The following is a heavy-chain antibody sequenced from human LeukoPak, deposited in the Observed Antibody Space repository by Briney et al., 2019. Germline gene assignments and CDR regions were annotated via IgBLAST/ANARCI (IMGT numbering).Heavy chain of an antibody. V-gene: IGHV4-34*01. Sequence: PSETLSLTCAVYGGSFSGYYWSWIRQPPGKGLEWIGEINHSGSTNYNPSLKSRVTMSVDTSKNQFSLKLSSVTAADTAVYYCARDNSVEVSTMIIFDYWGQGTLVTVSS. J-gene: IGHJ4*02. CDR1: GGSFSGYY. CDR2: INHSGST. CDR3: ARDNSVEVSTMIIFDY. D-gene: IGHD3-16*01.